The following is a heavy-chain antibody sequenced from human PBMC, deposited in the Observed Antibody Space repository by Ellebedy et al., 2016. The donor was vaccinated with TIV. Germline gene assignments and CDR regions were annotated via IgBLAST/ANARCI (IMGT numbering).Heavy chain of an antibody. Sequence: MPSETLSLTCTVPGGSISNYYWSWIRQPPGKGLEWIGYIYYNGDINYNPSLKSRVTISVDRSKNQFSLKMTSVPAADTAVYYCARFANSYGLDVWGQGTTVTVSS. CDR3: ARFANSYGLDV. CDR2: IYYNGDI. J-gene: IGHJ6*02. CDR1: GGSISNYY. V-gene: IGHV4-59*01.